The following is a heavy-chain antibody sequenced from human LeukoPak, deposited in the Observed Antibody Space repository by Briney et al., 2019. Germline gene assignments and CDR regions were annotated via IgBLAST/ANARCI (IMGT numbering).Heavy chain of an antibody. J-gene: IGHJ5*02. CDR3: ARDTVTNNWFDP. Sequence: GGSLRLSCAASGFTFSSYWMHWVRQAPGKGLVWVSRINTDGSGTSYADSVKGRFTISRDNAKNTLYLQMNSLRAEDTAVYYCARDTVTNNWFDPWGQGTLVTVSS. D-gene: IGHD4-11*01. CDR1: GFTFSSYW. V-gene: IGHV3-74*01. CDR2: INTDGSGT.